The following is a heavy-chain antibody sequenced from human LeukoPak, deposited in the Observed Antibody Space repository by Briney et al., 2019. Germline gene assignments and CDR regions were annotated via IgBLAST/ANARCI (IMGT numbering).Heavy chain of an antibody. J-gene: IGHJ5*02. CDR2: ISGSGGST. V-gene: IGHV3-23*01. D-gene: IGHD6-13*01. CDR1: GFTFSSYA. CDR3: AKEAVGSRTNYNWFDP. Sequence: GGSLRLSCAASGFTFSSYAMSWVRQAPGKGLEWVSSISGSGGSTYYADSVKGRFTISRDNSKNTLHLQMNSLRAEDTAVYYCAKEAVGSRTNYNWFDPWGQGTLVTVSS.